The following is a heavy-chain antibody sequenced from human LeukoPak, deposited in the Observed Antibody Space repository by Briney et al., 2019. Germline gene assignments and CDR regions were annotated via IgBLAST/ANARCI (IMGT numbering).Heavy chain of an antibody. V-gene: IGHV3-23*01. Sequence: GGSLRLSCAAPGFTFSSYGISWVRQAPGKGLEWVSGISGSGGRTYYADSVKGRFTISRDNSKNTLYLQMNSLRAEDTAVYYCAKDQYCSGGSCPPRYYYGMDVWGQGTTVTVSS. J-gene: IGHJ6*02. CDR2: ISGSGGRT. D-gene: IGHD2-15*01. CDR1: GFTFSSYG. CDR3: AKDQYCSGGSCPPRYYYGMDV.